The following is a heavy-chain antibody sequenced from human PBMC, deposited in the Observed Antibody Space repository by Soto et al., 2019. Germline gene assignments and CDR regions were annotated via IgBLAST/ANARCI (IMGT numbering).Heavy chain of an antibody. Sequence: QVQLVQSGAEVKKPGSSVKVSCKASAGTFSSYAISWVRQAPGQGLEWMGGIIPIFGTANYAQKFQGRVTITADESARTADMGLGSRRSQDTTVYYSASTYESDPENYYGMEVLGQGATVTGSS. CDR3: ASTYESDPENYYGMEV. V-gene: IGHV1-69*01. J-gene: IGHJ6*02. D-gene: IGHD3-3*01. CDR1: AGTFSSYA. CDR2: IIPIFGTA.